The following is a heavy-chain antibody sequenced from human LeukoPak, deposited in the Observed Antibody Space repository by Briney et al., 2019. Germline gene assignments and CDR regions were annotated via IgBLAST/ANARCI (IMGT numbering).Heavy chain of an antibody. D-gene: IGHD6-19*01. CDR1: GFSVSTDH. Sequence: GGSLRLSCAASGFSVSTDHMSWVRQAPGKGLEWVSVIYNDGSTYYADTVKGRFTISRDNSKNTVDLLVNSLRAEDTAVYYCARVGSGQDGPEYFQHWGQGTLVTVSS. J-gene: IGHJ1*01. CDR2: IYNDGST. V-gene: IGHV3-53*01. CDR3: ARVGSGQDGPEYFQH.